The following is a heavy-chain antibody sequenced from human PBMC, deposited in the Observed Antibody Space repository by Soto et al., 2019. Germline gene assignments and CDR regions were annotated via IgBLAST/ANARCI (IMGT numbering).Heavy chain of an antibody. CDR1: GYSFTYYW. CDR2: INPADSDT. V-gene: IGHV5-51*01. CDR3: VRPDSTGYYSH. Sequence: GESLKISCKGSGYSFTYYWIGWVRQMPGKGLEWMGIINPADSDTRYSPSFQGQVTVSADKSISTAYLQRGSLTASDTAIYYCVRPDSTGYYSHWGQGTPVTVSS. J-gene: IGHJ4*02. D-gene: IGHD3-22*01.